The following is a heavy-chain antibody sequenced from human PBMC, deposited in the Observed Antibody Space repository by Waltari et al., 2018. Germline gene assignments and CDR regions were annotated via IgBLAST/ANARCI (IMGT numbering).Heavy chain of an antibody. CDR3: ARASYYYDSNYAFDI. CDR2: IYYSGST. D-gene: IGHD3-22*01. Sequence: QVQLQESGPGLVKPSETLSLTCTVSGGSISSYYWSWIRQPPGKGLEWIGYIYYSGSTNSHPLPKGRVTISVDPYKKPFLLKPSLVTAADTGVYYRARASYYYDSNYAFDIGGQGTMVTVSS. J-gene: IGHJ3*02. V-gene: IGHV4-59*01. CDR1: GGSISSYY.